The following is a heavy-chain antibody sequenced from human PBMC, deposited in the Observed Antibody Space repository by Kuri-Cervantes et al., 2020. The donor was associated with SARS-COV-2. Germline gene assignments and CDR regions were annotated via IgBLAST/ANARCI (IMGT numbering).Heavy chain of an antibody. CDR1: GFTFSGSA. J-gene: IGHJ5*02. Sequence: GGSLRLSCAASGFTFSGSAMHWVRQASGKGLEWVGRIRSKANSYATAYAASVKGRFTISRDDSKNTAYLQMNSLKTEDTAVYYCATASAVVVPTNWFDPWGQGTPVTVSS. CDR2: IRSKANSYAT. CDR3: ATASAVVVPTNWFDP. D-gene: IGHD2-2*01. V-gene: IGHV3-73*01.